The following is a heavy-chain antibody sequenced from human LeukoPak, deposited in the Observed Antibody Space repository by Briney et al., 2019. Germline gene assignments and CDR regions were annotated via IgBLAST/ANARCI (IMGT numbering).Heavy chain of an antibody. D-gene: IGHD2-2*01. CDR1: GGTFSSYA. Sequence: SVKVSCKASGGTFSSYAISWVRQAPGQGLEWMGGIIPIFGTANYAQKFQGRVTITADESTSTAYMELSSLRSEDTAVYYCARAHRYCSSTSCYDWATYYYYYGMDVWGQGTTVTVSS. CDR2: IIPIFGTA. V-gene: IGHV1-69*13. CDR3: ARAHRYCSSTSCYDWATYYYYYGMDV. J-gene: IGHJ6*02.